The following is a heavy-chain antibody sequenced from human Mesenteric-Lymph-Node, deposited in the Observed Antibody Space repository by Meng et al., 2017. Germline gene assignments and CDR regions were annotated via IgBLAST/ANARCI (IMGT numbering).Heavy chain of an antibody. Sequence: DVLLLASGGGFVLPGGSLRLSCAASAFTFSSYALSWVRQAPGTGLEWVSASSGSGGSTYYADSVKGRFTISRDNSKNTLYLQMNSLRAEDTEVYYCAKDYQVHWGQGTLVTVSS. CDR3: AKDYQVH. V-gene: IGHV3-23*01. CDR2: SSGSGGST. CDR1: AFTFSSYA. D-gene: IGHD3-10*01. J-gene: IGHJ4*02.